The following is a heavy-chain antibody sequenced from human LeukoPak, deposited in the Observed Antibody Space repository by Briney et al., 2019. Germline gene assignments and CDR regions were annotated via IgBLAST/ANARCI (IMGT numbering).Heavy chain of an antibody. D-gene: IGHD4-17*01. J-gene: IGHJ3*02. V-gene: IGHV3-30*18. Sequence: GRSLRLSCAASGFTFNNYGMHWVRQAPGKGLEWVAVISYDGSIKYYADSVKGRFTISKDNSKNTLYLQMNSLRAEDTAVYYCAKAVDGDYVTSAFDIWGQGTMVTVSS. CDR1: GFTFNNYG. CDR2: ISYDGSIK. CDR3: AKAVDGDYVTSAFDI.